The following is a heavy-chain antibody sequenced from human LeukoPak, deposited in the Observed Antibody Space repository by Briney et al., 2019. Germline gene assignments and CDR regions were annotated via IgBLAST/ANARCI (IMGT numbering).Heavy chain of an antibody. CDR3: ARDESGPHIVLMVYATDY. CDR1: GFTFSSYA. D-gene: IGHD2-8*01. CDR2: ISYDGSNK. V-gene: IGHV3-30-3*01. J-gene: IGHJ4*02. Sequence: GGSLRLSCAASGFTFSSYAMHWVRQAPGKGLEWVAVISYDGSNKYYADSVKGRFTISRDNSKNTLYLQMNSLRAEDTAVYCCARDESGPHIVLMVYATDYWGQGTLVTVSS.